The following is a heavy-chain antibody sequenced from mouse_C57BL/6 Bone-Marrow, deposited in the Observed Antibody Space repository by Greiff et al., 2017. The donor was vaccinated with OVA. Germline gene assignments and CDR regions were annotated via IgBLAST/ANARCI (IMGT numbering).Heavy chain of an antibody. D-gene: IGHD1-1*01. CDR2: ISDGGSYT. CDR1: GFTFSSYA. V-gene: IGHV5-4*03. J-gene: IGHJ2*01. CDR3: ARIFISTGGGTVDY. Sequence: EVMLVESGGGLVKPGGSLKLSCAASGFTFSSYAMSWVRQTPEKRLEWVATISDGGSYTYYPDNVKGRFTISRDNAKNNLYLQMSHLKSEDTAMYYCARIFISTGGGTVDYWGQGTTLTVSS.